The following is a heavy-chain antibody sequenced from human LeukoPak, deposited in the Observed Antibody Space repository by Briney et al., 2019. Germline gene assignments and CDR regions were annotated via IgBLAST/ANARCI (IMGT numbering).Heavy chain of an antibody. Sequence: GGSLRLSCAASRFTFSSYGMSWVRQAPGKGLEWVSAISGGVGTTYSADSVKGRFTISRDNSKNTLYLQMNSLRAEDTAVYYCAKEGGSSPFFDYWGQGTLVTVSS. D-gene: IGHD6-13*01. CDR3: AKEGGSSPFFDY. CDR2: ISGGVGTT. J-gene: IGHJ4*02. CDR1: RFTFSSYG. V-gene: IGHV3-23*01.